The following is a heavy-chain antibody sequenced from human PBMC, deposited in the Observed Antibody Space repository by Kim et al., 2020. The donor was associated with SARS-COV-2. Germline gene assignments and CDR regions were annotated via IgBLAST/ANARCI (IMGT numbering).Heavy chain of an antibody. V-gene: IGHV7-4-1*02. D-gene: IGHD6-6*01. CDR3: ARDALRTLYSSSRIGAFDI. CDR1: GYTFTSYA. Sequence: ASVKVSCKASGYTFTSYAMNWVRQAPGQGLEWMGWINTNTGNPTYAQGFTGRFVFSLDTSVSTAYLQISSLKAEDTAVYYCARDALRTLYSSSRIGAFDIWGQGTMVTVS. CDR2: INTNTGNP. J-gene: IGHJ3*02.